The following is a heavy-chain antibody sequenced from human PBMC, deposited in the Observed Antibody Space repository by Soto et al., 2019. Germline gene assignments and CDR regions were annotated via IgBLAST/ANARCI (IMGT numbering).Heavy chain of an antibody. CDR1: GFTFSSYG. J-gene: IGHJ2*01. V-gene: IGHV3-30*18. D-gene: IGHD3-3*01. CDR2: ISYDGSNK. Sequence: QVQLVESGGGVVQPGRSLRLSCAASGFTFSSYGMHWVRQAPGKGLEWVAVISYDGSNKYYADSVKGRFTISRDNYKNSLNLQMNGLRVEYTAVYYCAKTGIWGWLLSHGYFPLWGRGPLVTVPS. CDR3: AKTGIWGWLLSHGYFPL.